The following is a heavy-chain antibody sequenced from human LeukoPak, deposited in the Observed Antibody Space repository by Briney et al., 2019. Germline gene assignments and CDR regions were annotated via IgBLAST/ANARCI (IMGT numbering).Heavy chain of an antibody. D-gene: IGHD3-10*01. CDR3: ARGKREFPGSGSYSTPFEY. V-gene: IGHV5-51*01. CDR2: IYPDDSDI. Sequence: GESLKISCEGPGYSFDTHWIGWVRQMPGKGLEWMGIIYPDDSDIRYSPSFQGQVTMSADKSIRTAYLHWSSLKASDTAMYYCARGKREFPGSGSYSTPFEYWGQGTLVTVSS. J-gene: IGHJ4*02. CDR1: GYSFDTHW.